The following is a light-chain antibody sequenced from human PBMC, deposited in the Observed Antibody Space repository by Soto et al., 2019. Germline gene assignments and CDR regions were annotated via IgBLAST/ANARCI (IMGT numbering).Light chain of an antibody. V-gene: IGLV3-21*02. CDR1: NIGSKS. J-gene: IGLJ2*01. CDR2: DDS. Sequence: SYELTQPPSVSVAPGQTARITCGGNNIGSKSVHWYQQKPGQAPVLVVYDDSDWPSGIPERFSGSNSGNTATLTISRVEAGDEADYYCQVWDSSSDHRGVFGGGTKLTVL. CDR3: QVWDSSSDHRGV.